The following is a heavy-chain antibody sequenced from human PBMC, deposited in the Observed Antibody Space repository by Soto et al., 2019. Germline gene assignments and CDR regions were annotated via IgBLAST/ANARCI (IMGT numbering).Heavy chain of an antibody. CDR1: GGSLTHYY. D-gene: IGHD4-17*01. V-gene: IGHV4-59*01. CDR3: ARRYGASFDY. J-gene: IGHJ4*02. CDR2: IYYTGTT. Sequence: SETLSLTCTVSGGSLTHYYWSWIRQPPGKGLEWIGYIYYTGTTNYNPSLKSRVTISVDTSKNQFSLKLSSVTAADTAVYYCARRYGASFDYWGQGTLVTVSS.